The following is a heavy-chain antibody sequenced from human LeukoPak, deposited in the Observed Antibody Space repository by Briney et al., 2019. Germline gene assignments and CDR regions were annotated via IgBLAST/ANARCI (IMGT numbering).Heavy chain of an antibody. D-gene: IGHD6-6*01. CDR1: GFTFSSYG. CDR3: AKDVRFEVARLGGIDY. Sequence: GGSLRLSCAASGFTFSSYGMHWVRQAPGKGLEWVAFIRYDGSNKYYADSVKGRFTISRDNSKNTLYLQMNSLRAEDTAVYYCAKDVRFEVARLGGIDYWGQGTLVTVSS. J-gene: IGHJ4*02. V-gene: IGHV3-30*02. CDR2: IRYDGSNK.